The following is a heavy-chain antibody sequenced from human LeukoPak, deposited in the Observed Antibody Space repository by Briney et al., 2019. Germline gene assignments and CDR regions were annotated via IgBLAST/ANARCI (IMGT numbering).Heavy chain of an antibody. D-gene: IGHD3-10*01. Sequence: SETLSLTCTVSGGSISSGSYYWSRIRQPAGKGLEWIGRIYTSGSTNYNPSLKSRVTISVDTSKNQFSLKLSSVTAADTAVYYCARGRLLWFGELPYGFDYWGQGTLVTVSS. CDR1: GGSISSGSYY. V-gene: IGHV4-61*02. J-gene: IGHJ4*02. CDR2: IYTSGST. CDR3: ARGRLLWFGELPYGFDY.